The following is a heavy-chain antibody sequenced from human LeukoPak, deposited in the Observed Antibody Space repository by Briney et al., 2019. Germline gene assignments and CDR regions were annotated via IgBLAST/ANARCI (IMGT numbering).Heavy chain of an antibody. D-gene: IGHD4-17*01. CDR1: GGSISSGGYY. CDR3: ARAGYGDYAGFDY. V-gene: IGHV4-31*01. Sequence: SETLSLTCTVSGGSISSGGYYWSWIRQHPGKGLEWIGYIYYSGSTYYNPSLKSQVTISVDTSKNQFSLKLSSVTAADTAVYYCARAGYGDYAGFDYWGQGTLVTVSS. CDR2: IYYSGST. J-gene: IGHJ4*02.